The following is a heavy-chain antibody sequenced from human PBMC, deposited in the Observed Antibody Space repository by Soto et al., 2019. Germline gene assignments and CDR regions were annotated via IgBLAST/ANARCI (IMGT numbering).Heavy chain of an antibody. CDR3: AKDKYSGSPSVIDY. J-gene: IGHJ4*02. D-gene: IGHD1-26*01. CDR2: LSNSGDST. CDR1: GFTFSAFA. V-gene: IGHV3-23*01. Sequence: GGSLRLSCAASGFTFSAFAMSWVRQAPGKGLEWVSSLSNSGDSTYYADSVKGRFSISRDNSKNTLLLQMNTLRADDTALYYCAKDKYSGSPSVIDYWGQGILVTGSS.